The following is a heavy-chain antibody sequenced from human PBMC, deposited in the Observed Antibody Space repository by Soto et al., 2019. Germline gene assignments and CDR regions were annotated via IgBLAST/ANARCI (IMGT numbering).Heavy chain of an antibody. CDR1: GFTFSSYW. Sequence: EVQLVESGGGLVQPGGSLRLSCAASGFTFSSYWMHWVRQAPGKGLVWVSRINSDGSSTSYADSVKGRFTISRDNAKNTLYLQMNSLRAEDTAVYYCARERYCTNGVCYSGSYYYYGMDVWGHGTTVTVSS. V-gene: IGHV3-74*01. D-gene: IGHD2-8*01. J-gene: IGHJ6*02. CDR3: ARERYCTNGVCYSGSYYYYGMDV. CDR2: INSDGSST.